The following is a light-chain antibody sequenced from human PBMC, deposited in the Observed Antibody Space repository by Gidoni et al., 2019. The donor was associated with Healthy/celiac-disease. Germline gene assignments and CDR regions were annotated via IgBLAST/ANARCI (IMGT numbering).Light chain of an antibody. J-gene: IGLJ2*01. Sequence: QSALTQPASVSRSPGQSITISCTGTSSDVGGYNYVSWYQQHPGKAPKLMIYDVNNRPSGVSNRLSGSKSGNTASLTISGLQAEDEADYYCSSYTSSSTVVFGGGTKLTVL. CDR2: DVN. V-gene: IGLV2-14*01. CDR1: SSDVGGYNY. CDR3: SSYTSSSTVV.